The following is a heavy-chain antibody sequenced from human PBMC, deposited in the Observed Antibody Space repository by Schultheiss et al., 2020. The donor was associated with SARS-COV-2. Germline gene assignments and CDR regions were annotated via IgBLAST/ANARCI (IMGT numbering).Heavy chain of an antibody. Sequence: GESLKISCAASGFTFSSYGMHWVRQAPGKGLEWVAVIWHDGSNKYYADSVKGRFTISRDNSKNTLYLQMNSLRAEDTAVYYCARVRSSSRGGYYYGMDVWGQGTTVTVSS. J-gene: IGHJ6*02. CDR2: IWHDGSNK. D-gene: IGHD6-6*01. CDR3: ARVRSSSRGGYYYGMDV. CDR1: GFTFSSYG. V-gene: IGHV3-33*01.